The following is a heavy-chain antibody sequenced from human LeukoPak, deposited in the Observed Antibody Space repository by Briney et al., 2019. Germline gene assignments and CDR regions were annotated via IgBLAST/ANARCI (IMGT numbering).Heavy chain of an antibody. J-gene: IGHJ4*02. D-gene: IGHD3-22*01. CDR1: GGSISSYY. CDR3: ARGSNYYDTSGHYYFDY. Sequence: PSETLSLTCTVSGGSISSYYWSWIRQPPGKGLEWIGYIYYSGSTNYNPSLKSRVTISVDTSENQCSLRLSSVTAADTAVYYCARGSNYYDTSGHYYFDYWGQGTLVTVSS. CDR2: IYYSGST. V-gene: IGHV4-59*08.